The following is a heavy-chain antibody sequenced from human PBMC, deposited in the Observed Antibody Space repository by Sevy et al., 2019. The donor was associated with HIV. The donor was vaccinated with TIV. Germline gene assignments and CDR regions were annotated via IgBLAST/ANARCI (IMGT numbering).Heavy chain of an antibody. CDR3: ATTREYYEDNSGYLDY. V-gene: IGHV1-24*01. J-gene: IGHJ4*02. D-gene: IGHD3-16*01. CDR1: GKNLNDLP. Sequence: ASVKVSCKVSGKNLNDLPMHWVRQAPGKGLEWMGRFDPEDGERIYAQKFQDRVTMTEDKSRDTAYMELNSLRSEDTAMYYCATTREYYEDNSGYLDYWGQGILVTVSS. CDR2: FDPEDGER.